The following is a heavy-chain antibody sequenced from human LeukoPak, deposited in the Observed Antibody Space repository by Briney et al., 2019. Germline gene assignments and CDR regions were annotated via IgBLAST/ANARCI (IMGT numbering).Heavy chain of an antibody. V-gene: IGHV4-34*01. D-gene: IGHD3-3*01. CDR2: INHSGST. Sequence: SETLSLTCAVYGGSFSGYYWSWIRQPPGKGLEWIGEINHSGSTNYNPSLKSRVTISVDTSKIQFSLNLSSVTAADTAIYYCARGLASGYPPIPFDYWGQGTQVTVSS. CDR3: ARGLASGYPPIPFDY. J-gene: IGHJ4*02. CDR1: GGSFSGYY.